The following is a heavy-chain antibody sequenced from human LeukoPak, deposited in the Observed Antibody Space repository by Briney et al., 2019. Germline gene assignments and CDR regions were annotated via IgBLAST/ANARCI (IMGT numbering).Heavy chain of an antibody. CDR3: ARGTDPYTPFDY. Sequence: GGSLRLSCAASGFTVSSNYMSWVRQAPGKGLEWVSVIYSGGSTYYADSVKGRLTISRDNSKNTLYLQMNSLRAEETAVYYCARGTDPYTPFDYWGQGTLVTVSS. J-gene: IGHJ4*02. D-gene: IGHD1-1*01. CDR1: GFTVSSNY. CDR2: IYSGGST. V-gene: IGHV3-66*02.